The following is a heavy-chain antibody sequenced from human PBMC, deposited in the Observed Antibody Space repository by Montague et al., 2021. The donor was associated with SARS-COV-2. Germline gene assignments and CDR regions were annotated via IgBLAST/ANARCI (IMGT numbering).Heavy chain of an antibody. V-gene: IGHV3-23*01. CDR3: AKGYYYDTSGYLHPFDY. Sequence: SLRLSCAASGFTFRSYGMSWVRQAPGKGLEWVSGITGSGGSTYYXDSVKGRSTISRDNSKNTLYLQMNSLRAEDTAVYYCAKGYYYDTSGYLHPFDYWGQGTLVTVSS. D-gene: IGHD3-22*01. CDR2: ITGSGGST. CDR1: GFTFRSYG. J-gene: IGHJ4*02.